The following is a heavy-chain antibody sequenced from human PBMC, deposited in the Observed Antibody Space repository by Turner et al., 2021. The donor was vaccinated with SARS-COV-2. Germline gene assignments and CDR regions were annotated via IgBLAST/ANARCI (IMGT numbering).Heavy chain of an antibody. V-gene: IGHV1-2*02. CDR1: GYTFTGYY. CDR2: INPNSCGT. J-gene: IGHJ3*02. CDR3: AVLEMATITDAFDI. D-gene: IGHD5-12*01. Sequence: QVQLVQSGAEVKKPGASVKVSCTASGYTFTGYYMHWVRQAPGQGLEWMGWINPNSCGTNDAQKFQGRVTMTRDTSISTAYMELSRLRSDDTAVYYCAVLEMATITDAFDIWGQGTMVTVSS.